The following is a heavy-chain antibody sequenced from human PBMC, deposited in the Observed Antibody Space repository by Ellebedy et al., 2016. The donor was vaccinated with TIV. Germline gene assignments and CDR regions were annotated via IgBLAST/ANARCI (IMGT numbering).Heavy chain of an antibody. D-gene: IGHD1-26*01. CDR3: ASARPWELPRI. CDR1: GGTFSSYA. CDR2: INPNSGGT. J-gene: IGHJ4*02. Sequence: ASVKVSXKASGGTFSSYAISWVRQAPGQGLEWMGWINPNSGGTNYAQKFQGWVTMTRDTSISTAYMELSRLRSDDTAVYYCASARPWELPRIWGQGTLVTVSS. V-gene: IGHV1-2*04.